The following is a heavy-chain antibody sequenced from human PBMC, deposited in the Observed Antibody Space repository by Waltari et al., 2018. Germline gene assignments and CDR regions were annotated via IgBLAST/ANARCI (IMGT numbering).Heavy chain of an antibody. D-gene: IGHD1-1*01. CDR1: VFSVPSNY. J-gene: IGHJ4*02. CDR3: ARLKQLVYYFDS. V-gene: IGHV3-53*01. Sequence: EVQLVESGGGLLQPGGSLRLSCAVSVFSVPSNYLTWLRQAPGKGLEWVAVLYSGGGTYYTDSVKGRFTISRDNSNNTLVLQMTGLRADDTAVYFCARLKQLVYYFDSWGQGTQVTVSS. CDR2: LYSGGGT.